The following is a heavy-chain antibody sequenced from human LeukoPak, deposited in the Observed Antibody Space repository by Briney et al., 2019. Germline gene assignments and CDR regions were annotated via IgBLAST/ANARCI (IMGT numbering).Heavy chain of an antibody. CDR1: GFTFSSYG. D-gene: IGHD5-18*01. V-gene: IGHV3-30*03. J-gene: IGHJ4*02. Sequence: GGSLRLSCAASGFTFSSYGMHWVRQAPGKGLEWVAVISYDGSNKYYADSVKGRFTISRDNSKNTLYLQMNSLRADDTAVYYCVRGSQLWLFDYWGQGSLVTVSS. CDR2: ISYDGSNK. CDR3: VRGSQLWLFDY.